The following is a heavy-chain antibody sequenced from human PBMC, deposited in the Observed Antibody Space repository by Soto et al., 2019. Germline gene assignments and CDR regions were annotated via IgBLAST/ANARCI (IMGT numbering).Heavy chain of an antibody. CDR2: IYPVDSDT. D-gene: IGHD3-3*01. J-gene: IGHJ4*02. CDR3: ARQIFGVVTAFDY. Sequence: GDSLAISCKGSGYSFTSYWIRWVRQMPGKGLAWMGIIYPVDSDTRYSPSFRSQVIISADKSMSPAHLQWSSLKASDPDMYYCARQIFGVVTAFDYWGQVPLVTVSS. V-gene: IGHV5-51*01. CDR1: GYSFTSYW.